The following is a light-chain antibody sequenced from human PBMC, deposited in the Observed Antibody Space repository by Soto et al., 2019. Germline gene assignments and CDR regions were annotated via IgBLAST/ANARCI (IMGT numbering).Light chain of an antibody. V-gene: IGKV1-9*01. Sequence: IQLTQSPSSLSASVGDRVTITCRASQGISSYLAWYQQKPGKAPKLLIYDASTLQSGVPSRFSGSGSGTAYTLTTRTLQPEDFETYSCKQGYTYPLTFGGGTKVEIK. J-gene: IGKJ4*01. CDR2: DAS. CDR3: KQGYTYPLT. CDR1: QGISSY.